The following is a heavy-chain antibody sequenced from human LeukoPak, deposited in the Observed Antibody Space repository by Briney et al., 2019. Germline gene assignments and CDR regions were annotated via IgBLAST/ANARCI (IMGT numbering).Heavy chain of an antibody. CDR2: IYPGDSDT. CDR1: GYTFTSYW. J-gene: IGHJ6*02. CDR3: ATFKEIDYYYGMDV. Sequence: KVSCKASGYTFTSYWIGWVRQMPGKGLEWMGIIYPGDSDTRYSPSFQGQVTISADKSISTAYLQWSSLKASDTAMYYCATFKEIDYYYGMDVWGQGTTVTVSS. V-gene: IGHV5-51*01. D-gene: IGHD2-21*01.